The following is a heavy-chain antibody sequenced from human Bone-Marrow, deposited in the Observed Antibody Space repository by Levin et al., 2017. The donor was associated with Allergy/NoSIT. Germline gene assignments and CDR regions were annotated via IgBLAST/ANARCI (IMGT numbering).Heavy chain of an antibody. CDR2: ISYNGIT. D-gene: IGHD3-3*01. CDR3: ARDRAIFGVVPGMDV. J-gene: IGHJ6*02. CDR1: GGSISYGGYY. Sequence: SETLSLTCTVSGGSISYGGYYWSWIRQHPGTAMEWIGYISYNGITYYNPSLNSRVAISLDTSNNEFSLNLSSVTAADTAVYYCARDRAIFGVVPGMDVWGQGTTVTVSS. V-gene: IGHV4-31*03.